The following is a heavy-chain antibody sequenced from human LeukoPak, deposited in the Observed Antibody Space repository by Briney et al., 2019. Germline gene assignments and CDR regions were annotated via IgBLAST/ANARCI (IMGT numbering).Heavy chain of an antibody. V-gene: IGHV3-7*01. J-gene: IGHJ3*02. Sequence: PGGSLRLSCAASGFTFSSYWMSWVRQAPGKGLEWVANIKQDGSEKYYVDSVKGRFTISRDNAKNSLYLQMNSLRAEDTAVYYCARELVSYSSSSFAFDIWGQGTMVTVSS. CDR2: IKQDGSEK. CDR1: GFTFSSYW. D-gene: IGHD6-6*01. CDR3: ARELVSYSSSSFAFDI.